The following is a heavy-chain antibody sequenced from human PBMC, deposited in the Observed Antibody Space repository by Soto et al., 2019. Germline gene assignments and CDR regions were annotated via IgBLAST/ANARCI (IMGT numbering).Heavy chain of an antibody. CDR1: GGSISSYY. V-gene: IGHV4-4*07. CDR2: IYTSGST. CDR3: ARDGESDIVVVQAALNWFDP. J-gene: IGHJ5*02. Sequence: QVQLQESGPGLVKPSETLSLTCTVSGGSISSYYWSWIRQPAGKGLEWIGRIYTSGSTNYNPSLKSRVTMSVDTSKNQFSLKLSSVTAADTAVYYCARDGESDIVVVQAALNWFDPWGQGTLVTVSS. D-gene: IGHD2-2*01.